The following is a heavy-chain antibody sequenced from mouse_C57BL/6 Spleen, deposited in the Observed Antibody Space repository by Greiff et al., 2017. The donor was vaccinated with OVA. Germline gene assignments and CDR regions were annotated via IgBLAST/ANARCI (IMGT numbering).Heavy chain of an antibody. D-gene: IGHD4-1*01. Sequence: EVMLVESEGGLVQPGSSMKLSCTASGFTFSDYYMAWVRQVPEKGLEWVANINYDGSSTYYLDSLKSRFIISRDNAKNILYLQMSSLKSEDTATYYCARDGGNWANYYAMDYWGQGTSVTVSS. V-gene: IGHV5-16*01. CDR2: INYDGSST. J-gene: IGHJ4*01. CDR3: ARDGGNWANYYAMDY. CDR1: GFTFSDYY.